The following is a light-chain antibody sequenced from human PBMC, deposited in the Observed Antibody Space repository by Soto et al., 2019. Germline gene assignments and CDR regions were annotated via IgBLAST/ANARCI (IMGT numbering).Light chain of an antibody. V-gene: IGKV3-11*02. CDR3: KQRGLWPPIT. J-gene: IGKJ4*01. Sequence: EIVLTQAPATLSLSPGERATLSCRASQTVDRYLAWYQQKPGQAPRLLIYDASKRATSIPARCSGTGSGRDFTLIISILEPEEVAVYHCKQRGLWPPITFGGGTKVEIK. CDR2: DAS. CDR1: QTVDRY.